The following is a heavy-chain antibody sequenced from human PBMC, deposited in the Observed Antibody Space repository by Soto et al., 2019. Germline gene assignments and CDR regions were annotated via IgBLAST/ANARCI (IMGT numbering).Heavy chain of an antibody. V-gene: IGHV4-59*01. CDR2: IYYSGST. D-gene: IGHD5-18*01. CDR3: ARDLGYSYGQYYYMDV. CDR1: GGSISSYY. J-gene: IGHJ6*03. Sequence: SETLSLTCTVSGGSISSYYWSWIRQPPGKGLEWIGYIYYSGSTNYNPSLKSRVTISVDTSKNQFSLKLSSVTAADTAVYYCARDLGYSYGQYYYMDVWGKGTTVTVSS.